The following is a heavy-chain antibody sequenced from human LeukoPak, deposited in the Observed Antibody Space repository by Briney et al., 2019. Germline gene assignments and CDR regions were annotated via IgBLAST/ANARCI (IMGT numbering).Heavy chain of an antibody. CDR3: ARDPGYCSSTSCYSYYFDC. J-gene: IGHJ4*02. D-gene: IGHD2-2*01. V-gene: IGHV3-21*01. CDR1: GFTFTGYS. Sequence: PGGSLRLSCAASGFTFTGYSMNWVRQAPGKGLEWVSCITSSSRYIYYADSVKGRFIISRDNAKNSLYLQITSLRAEDTAVYYCARDPGYCSSTSCYSYYFDCWGQGTLVTVSS. CDR2: ITSSSRYI.